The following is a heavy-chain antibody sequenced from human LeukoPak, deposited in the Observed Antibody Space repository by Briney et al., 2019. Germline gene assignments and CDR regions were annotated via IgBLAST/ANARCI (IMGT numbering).Heavy chain of an antibody. CDR3: ATGAYYYGSGSYDS. CDR1: GVTFSNAW. Sequence: GGSLRLSCAASGVTFSNAWMSWVRQAPGKGLEWVGRFKSKTDGGTTDYAAPVKGRFTISRDDSKNTLYLQMNSLKTEDTAVYYCATGAYYYGSGSYDSWGQGTLVTVSS. CDR2: FKSKTDGGTT. D-gene: IGHD3-10*01. V-gene: IGHV3-15*01. J-gene: IGHJ5*02.